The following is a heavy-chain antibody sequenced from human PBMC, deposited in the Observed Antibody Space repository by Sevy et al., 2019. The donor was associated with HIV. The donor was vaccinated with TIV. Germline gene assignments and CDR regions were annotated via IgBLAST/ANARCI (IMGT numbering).Heavy chain of an antibody. CDR1: GGSVSNPNYY. J-gene: IGHJ3*01. CDR2: IYYSRAT. V-gene: IGHV4-39*01. Sequence: SETLSLTCSVSGGSVSNPNYYWGWIRQPPGKGLEWIGSIYYSRATSYDPSLESRVTTSVDTSNNRFSLILTSVTAADTAVYYCARSQHFSGDYADYAFDVWGQGTMVTVSS. D-gene: IGHD4-17*01. CDR3: ARSQHFSGDYADYAFDV.